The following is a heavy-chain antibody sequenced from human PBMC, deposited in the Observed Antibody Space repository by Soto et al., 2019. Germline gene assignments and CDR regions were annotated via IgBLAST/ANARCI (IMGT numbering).Heavy chain of an antibody. D-gene: IGHD6-13*01. CDR2: ISYDGSNK. CDR1: GFTFSSYA. Sequence: QVQLVESGGGVVQPGRSLRLSCAASGFTFSSYAMHWVRQAPGEGLEWVAVISYDGSNKYYADSVKGRFTISRDNSKNTLYLQMNSLRAEDTAVYYCARLAAADVYFDYWGQGTLVTVSS. V-gene: IGHV3-30-3*01. J-gene: IGHJ4*02. CDR3: ARLAAADVYFDY.